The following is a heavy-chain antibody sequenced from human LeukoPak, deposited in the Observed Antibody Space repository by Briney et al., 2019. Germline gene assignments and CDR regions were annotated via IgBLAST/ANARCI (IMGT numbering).Heavy chain of an antibody. D-gene: IGHD6-13*01. V-gene: IGHV3-30-3*01. CDR2: ISYGGNKK. J-gene: IGHJ6*03. CDR3: ARGGSSSTWFYYMDV. CDR1: GFTFSTYA. Sequence: PGGSLRLSCAASGFTFSTYALHWVRQAPGKGLEWVAVISYGGNKKYYADSVKGRITISRDNSKNTLYLQMNSLRDEDTAVYYCARGGSSSTWFYYMDVWGKGTTVTVSS.